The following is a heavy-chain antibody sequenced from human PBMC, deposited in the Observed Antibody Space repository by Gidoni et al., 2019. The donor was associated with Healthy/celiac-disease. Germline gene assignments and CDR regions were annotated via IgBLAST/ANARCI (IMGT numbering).Heavy chain of an antibody. V-gene: IGHV1-2*06. D-gene: IGHD3-3*01. CDR1: GYTFTGYS. J-gene: IGHJ5*02. Sequence: QVQLVQSGAEVKKPGASVKVSCTASGYTFTGYSMHWVRQAPGQGLEWMGRINPNSGGTNYAQKFQGRVTMTRDTSISTAYMELSRLRSDDTAVYYCARTLGSTIFGVVIENWFDPWGQGTLVTVSS. CDR3: ARTLGSTIFGVVIENWFDP. CDR2: INPNSGGT.